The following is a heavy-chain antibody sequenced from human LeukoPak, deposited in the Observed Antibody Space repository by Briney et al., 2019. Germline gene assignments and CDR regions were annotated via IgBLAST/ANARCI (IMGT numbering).Heavy chain of an antibody. D-gene: IGHD3-16*02. V-gene: IGHV4-34*01. Sequence: SETLSLTCAVYGGSFSGYYWSWIRQPPGKGLEWIGEINHSGSTNYNPSLKSRVTISVDTSKNQFSLKLSSVTAADTAVYYCARNDYVWGSYRLNWFDPWGQGTLVTVSS. CDR2: INHSGST. CDR3: ARNDYVWGSYRLNWFDP. CDR1: GGSFSGYY. J-gene: IGHJ5*02.